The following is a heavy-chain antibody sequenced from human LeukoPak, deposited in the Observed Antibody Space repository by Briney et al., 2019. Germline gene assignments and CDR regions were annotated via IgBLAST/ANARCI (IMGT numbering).Heavy chain of an antibody. CDR2: ISAYNGNT. D-gene: IGHD2-15*01. J-gene: IGHJ4*02. V-gene: IGHV1-18*04. CDR1: GYTFSGYY. Sequence: ASVKVSCKTSGYTFSGYYMHWVRQAPGQGLEWMGWISAYNGNTNYAQKLQGRVTMTTDTSTSTAYMELRSLRSDDTAVYYCARGVVARPFDYWGQGTLVTVSS. CDR3: ARGVVARPFDY.